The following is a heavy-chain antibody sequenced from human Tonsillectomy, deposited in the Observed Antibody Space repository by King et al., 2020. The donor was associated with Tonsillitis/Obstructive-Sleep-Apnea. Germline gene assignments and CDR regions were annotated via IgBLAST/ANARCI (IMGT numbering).Heavy chain of an antibody. V-gene: IGHV4-34*01. J-gene: IGHJ4*02. CDR3: ARGGSDATPQEFDC. Sequence: VQLQQWGAGLLKPSETLSLTCAVYGGSFSGYYWSWIRQPPGKGREWIGEINHSGSTNYNPSLKIRVTISVDTSKNQFSLRLSSVTAADTGVYYCARGGSDATPQEFDCWGQGTLVTVSS. CDR1: GGSFSGYY. D-gene: IGHD2-15*01. CDR2: INHSGST.